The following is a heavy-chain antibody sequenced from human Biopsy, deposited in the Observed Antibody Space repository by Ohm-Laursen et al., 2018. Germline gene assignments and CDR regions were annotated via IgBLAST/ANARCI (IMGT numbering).Heavy chain of an antibody. Sequence: GSLTLSRAASGFTVSSNYMIWVRQAPGKGLEWVGRIRDKANSYTTDYAASVKGRFTISRDDSKNSLYLQMNILKTEDTALYYCARAGRYCSGGGCYSGFDSWGQGTLVTVSS. CDR3: ARAGRYCSGGGCYSGFDS. CDR1: GFTVSSNY. V-gene: IGHV3-72*01. J-gene: IGHJ5*01. D-gene: IGHD2-15*01. CDR2: IRDKANSYTT.